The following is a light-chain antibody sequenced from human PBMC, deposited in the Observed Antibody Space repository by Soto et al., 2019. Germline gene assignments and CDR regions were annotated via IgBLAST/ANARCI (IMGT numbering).Light chain of an antibody. J-gene: IGLJ1*01. CDR1: SSDVGGYNY. Sequence: QSALTQPPSASGSPGQSVTISCTGTSSDVGGYNYVSWYQQHPGKAPKLMIYEVSKRPSGVPDRSSGSKSGNTASLTVSGLQAEDEADYYCSSYAGSNLVVFVTGTKLTVL. V-gene: IGLV2-8*01. CDR3: SSYAGSNLVV. CDR2: EVS.